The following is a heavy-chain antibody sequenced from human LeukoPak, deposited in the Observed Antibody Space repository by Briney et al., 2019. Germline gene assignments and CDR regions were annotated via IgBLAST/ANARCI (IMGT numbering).Heavy chain of an antibody. D-gene: IGHD3-22*01. CDR1: GGSISSGGYY. J-gene: IGHJ4*02. Sequence: SQTLSLTCTVSGGSISSGGYYWSWIRQPPGKGLEWIGYIYYSGSTNYNPSLKSRVTISVDTSKNQFSLKLSSVTAADTAVYYCARGTYYYDSSGYEFDYWGQGTLVTVSS. CDR2: IYYSGST. V-gene: IGHV4-61*08. CDR3: ARGTYYYDSSGYEFDY.